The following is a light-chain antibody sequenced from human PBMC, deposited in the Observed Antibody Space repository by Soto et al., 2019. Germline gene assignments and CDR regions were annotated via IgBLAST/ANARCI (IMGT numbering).Light chain of an antibody. V-gene: IGKV3-20*01. CDR3: QQYGSSAWT. CDR1: QSVSSSY. Sequence: EIGLTQSPGARSLSPGERATLSCRVSQSVSSSYLAWYQQKPGQAPRLLIYGASSRATGIPDRFSGSGSGTDFTLTISRLEPEDFAVYYCQQYGSSAWTFGQGTKADIK. J-gene: IGKJ1*01. CDR2: GAS.